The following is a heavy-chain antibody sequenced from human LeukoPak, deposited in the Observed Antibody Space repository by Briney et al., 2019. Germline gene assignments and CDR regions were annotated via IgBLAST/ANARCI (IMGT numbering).Heavy chain of an antibody. V-gene: IGHV3-7*03. CDR2: IKQDGSEK. Sequence: PGGSLRLSCAASGFTVSSNYMSWVRQAPGKGLEWVANIKQDGSEKNYVDSVKGRFTISRDNAKNSLYLQMNSLRAEDTAVYYCVGGMHVWGQGTTVTVSS. J-gene: IGHJ6*02. CDR1: GFTVSSNY. CDR3: VGGMHV.